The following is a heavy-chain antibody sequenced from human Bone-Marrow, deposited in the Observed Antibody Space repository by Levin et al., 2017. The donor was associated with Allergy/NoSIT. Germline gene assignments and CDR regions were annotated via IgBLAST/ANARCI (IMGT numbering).Heavy chain of an antibody. Sequence: SETLSLTCTVSGGSISSGSYYWSWIRQPAGKGLEWIGRIYTSGSTNYNPSLKSRVTISVDTSKNQFSLKLSSVTAADTAVYYCARDRILTGYYNGGGIDYWGQGTLVTVSS. J-gene: IGHJ4*02. D-gene: IGHD3-9*01. CDR3: ARDRILTGYYNGGGIDY. CDR2: IYTSGST. V-gene: IGHV4-61*02. CDR1: GGSISSGSYY.